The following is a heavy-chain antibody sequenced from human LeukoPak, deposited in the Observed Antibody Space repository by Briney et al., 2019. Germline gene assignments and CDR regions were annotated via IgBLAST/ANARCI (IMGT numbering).Heavy chain of an antibody. J-gene: IGHJ4*02. D-gene: IGHD5-24*01. CDR2: INPNSGDT. CDR1: GYTFIDYY. Sequence: ASVKVSCKASGYTFIDYYMNWVRQAPGQGLEWIGWINPNSGDTNYAQKFQGRVSMTRDTSISTAYMDLTDLRSDDTAVYYCARGRNIEMTTMSGGSDYWGQGTLVTVSS. V-gene: IGHV1-2*02. CDR3: ARGRNIEMTTMSGGSDY.